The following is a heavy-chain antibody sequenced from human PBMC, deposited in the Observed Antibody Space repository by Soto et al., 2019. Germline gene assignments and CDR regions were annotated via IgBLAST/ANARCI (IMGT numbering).Heavy chain of an antibody. CDR3: ARESDSYGPRGFDY. V-gene: IGHV1-69*06. CDR1: GGTFSSYA. D-gene: IGHD5-18*01. J-gene: IGHJ4*02. CDR2: IIPIFGTA. Sequence: QVQLVQSGAEVKKPGSSVKVSCKASGGTFSSYAISWVRQAPGQGLEWMGGIIPIFGTANYAQKFQARVTITADRSQSTAYMELSSLRSEGTVVYYCARESDSYGPRGFDYRGQGTLVTVS.